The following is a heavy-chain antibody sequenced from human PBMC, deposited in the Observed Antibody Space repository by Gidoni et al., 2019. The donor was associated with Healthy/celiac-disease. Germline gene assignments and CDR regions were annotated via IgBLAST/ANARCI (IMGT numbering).Heavy chain of an antibody. CDR2: IWYDGSNK. V-gene: IGHV3-33*01. Sequence: QVQLVESGGGVVQPGRSLRLSCAASGFTFSSYGMHWVRQAPGKGLEWVAVIWYDGSNKYYADSVKGRFTISRDNSKNTLYLQMNSLRAEDTAVYYCARDPGYCSGGSCSDNDAFDIWGQGTMVTVSS. CDR1: GFTFSSYG. CDR3: ARDPGYCSGGSCSDNDAFDI. D-gene: IGHD2-15*01. J-gene: IGHJ3*02.